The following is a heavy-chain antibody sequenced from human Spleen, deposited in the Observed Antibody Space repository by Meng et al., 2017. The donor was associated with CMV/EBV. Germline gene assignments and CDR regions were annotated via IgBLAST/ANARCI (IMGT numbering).Heavy chain of an antibody. CDR1: GFTFSDYA. V-gene: IGHV3-30*04. D-gene: IGHD2-21*01. CDR2: ISYDATNK. J-gene: IGHJ5*02. CDR3: ASTIVGIDP. Sequence: LSLTCAASGFTFSDYAMHWVRQTPGKGLEWVALISYDATNKNYADSVKGRFTISRDNSNNSLYLQMNSLTVEDTAVYYCASTIVGIDPWGQGTLVTVSS.